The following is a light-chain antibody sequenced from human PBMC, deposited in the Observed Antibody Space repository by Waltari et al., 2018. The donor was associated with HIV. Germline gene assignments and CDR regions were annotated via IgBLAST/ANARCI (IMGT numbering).Light chain of an antibody. CDR2: GAS. CDR3: MQNSEFPRT. V-gene: IGKV3-11*01. Sequence: EIVLTQSPATLSLSPGERATLSCRASQSIITYLAWYQHNPGQAPRLLIYGASSRATGIPARFSGSGSGTDFTLTISGVELEDIAVYFCMQNSEFPRTFGQGTKVEV. J-gene: IGKJ1*01. CDR1: QSIITY.